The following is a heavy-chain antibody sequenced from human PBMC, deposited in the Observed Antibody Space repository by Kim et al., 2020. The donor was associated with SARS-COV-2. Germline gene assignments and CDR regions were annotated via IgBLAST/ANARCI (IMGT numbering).Heavy chain of an antibody. Sequence: ASVKVSCKASGYSFTGYSVHWVRQAPVQGLEWMGRISPNSGGTIYAQKFQGGVTMTRDTSISTAYMELSRLTSDDAVVYYCARGSERSDNWFDPWGQGTLVSVSS. J-gene: IGHJ5*02. D-gene: IGHD1-1*01. V-gene: IGHV1-2*05. CDR3: ARGSERSDNWFDP. CDR1: GYSFTGYS. CDR2: ISPNSGGT.